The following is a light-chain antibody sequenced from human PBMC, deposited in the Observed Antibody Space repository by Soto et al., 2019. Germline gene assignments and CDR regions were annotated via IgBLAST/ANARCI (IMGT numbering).Light chain of an antibody. CDR1: QSVTSSH. CDR3: QQYASSLLT. CDR2: NAA. Sequence: EIVLTQSPGTLSLSPGERATLSCRASQSVTSSHLAWYQQKPGQAPRLLMYNAATRATGIPDRFSGSGSGTDFTLTISRLEPEDFAVYYCQQYASSLLTFGGGTKVEIK. V-gene: IGKV3-20*01. J-gene: IGKJ4*01.